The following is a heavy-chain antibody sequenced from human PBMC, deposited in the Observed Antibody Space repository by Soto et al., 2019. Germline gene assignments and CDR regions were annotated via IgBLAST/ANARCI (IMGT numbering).Heavy chain of an antibody. CDR3: ARDGRYCTGGSCYRGPLIDY. J-gene: IGHJ4*02. D-gene: IGHD2-15*01. Sequence: SETLSLTCTVSGGSISSYYWSWIRQPPGKGLEWIGYIYYSGSTYYNPALKSRVFISVDTSKNQFSLKLSSVTAADTAVYYCARDGRYCTGGSCYRGPLIDYWGQGTLVTVSS. CDR1: GGSISSYY. V-gene: IGHV4-59*12. CDR2: IYYSGST.